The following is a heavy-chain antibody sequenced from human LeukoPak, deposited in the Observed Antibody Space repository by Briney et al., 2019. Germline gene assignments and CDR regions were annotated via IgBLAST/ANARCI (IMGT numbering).Heavy chain of an antibody. Sequence: PGRSLRLSCAASGFTFSSYAMHWVRQAPGKGLEWVAVISYDGSNKYYADSVKGRFTISRDNSKNTLYLQMNSLRAEDTAVYYCARPALGYCSSTSCYTSWFDPWGQGTLVTVSS. D-gene: IGHD2-2*02. CDR3: ARPALGYCSSTSCYTSWFDP. CDR1: GFTFSSYA. J-gene: IGHJ5*02. V-gene: IGHV3-30-3*01. CDR2: ISYDGSNK.